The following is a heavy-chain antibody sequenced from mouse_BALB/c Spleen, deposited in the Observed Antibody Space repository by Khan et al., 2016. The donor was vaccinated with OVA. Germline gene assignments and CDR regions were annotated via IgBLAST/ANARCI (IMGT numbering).Heavy chain of an antibody. CDR1: GYTFTSYT. J-gene: IGHJ3*01. D-gene: IGHD2-14*01. V-gene: IGHV1-4*01. CDR3: GRDGAYPRNDGWFAY. CDR2: INPSNGYT. Sequence: QMQLKQSGAELARPGASVKMSCKASGYTFTSYTIHWIKKRPGQGLEWIGYINPSNGYTNYNQKFKDKATLTTDKSSTTAYLQLSSLTSDDSAVYNCGRDGAYPRNDGWFAYWGQGTLVTVSA.